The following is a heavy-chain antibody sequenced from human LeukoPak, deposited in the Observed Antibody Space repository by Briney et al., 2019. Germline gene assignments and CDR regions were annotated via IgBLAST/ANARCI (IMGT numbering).Heavy chain of an antibody. D-gene: IGHD1-26*01. J-gene: IGHJ3*01. CDR1: GASTSAYY. CDR2: TYSGGNA. V-gene: IGHV4-59*01. Sequence: SETLSLTCTVSGASTSAYYWSWIRQPPGKGLEWIGYTYSGGNANYNPSLKSRVTISIDTSENQFSLRLTSVTAADTAVYFCAHSKRGGGYYINAFAVWGQGTLVTVSS. CDR3: AHSKRGGGYYINAFAV.